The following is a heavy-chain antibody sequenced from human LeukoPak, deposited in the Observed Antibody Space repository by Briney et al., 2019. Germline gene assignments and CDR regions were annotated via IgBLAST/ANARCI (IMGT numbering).Heavy chain of an antibody. Sequence: PSGTLSLTCAVYGGSLSGYYWSWIRQSPGKGLEWIGEFNHSGSTNYNPSLKSRVTMSVDTSKNQFSLKLSSVTAADTAVYYCARRTSYYYDSSGPGRWFDPWGQGALVTVSS. J-gene: IGHJ5*02. CDR1: GGSLSGYY. CDR2: FNHSGST. D-gene: IGHD3-22*01. V-gene: IGHV4-34*01. CDR3: ARRTSYYYDSSGPGRWFDP.